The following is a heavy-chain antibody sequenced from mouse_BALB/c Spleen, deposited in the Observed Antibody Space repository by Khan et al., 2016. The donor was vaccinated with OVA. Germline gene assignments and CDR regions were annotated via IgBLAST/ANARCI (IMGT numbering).Heavy chain of an antibody. CDR2: ISTYSGNT. J-gene: IGHJ2*01. D-gene: IGHD2-3*01. CDR3: TRPAYDGYCGY. CDR1: GYTFTDYA. Sequence: QVQLQQSGPELVRPGVSVKISCKGSGYTFTDYAMHWVKQSHAKSLEWIGLISTYSGNTNYKQKFKGKATMTVDKSSSTAYMELARLTSEDSAIYYCTRPAYDGYCGYWGQGTTLTVSS. V-gene: IGHV1S137*01.